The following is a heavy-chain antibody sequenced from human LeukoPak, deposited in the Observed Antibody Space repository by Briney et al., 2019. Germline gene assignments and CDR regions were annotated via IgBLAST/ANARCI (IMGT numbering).Heavy chain of an antibody. D-gene: IGHD5-18*01. V-gene: IGHV3-49*04. J-gene: IGHJ4*02. CDR1: GFTFGGYA. Sequence: GSLRLSCTGSGFTFGGYAMSWVRQAPGKGLEWVGFIRRRGYGGTIEYAASVRGRFTISRDDSKSIAYLQMNSLKAEDTAVYYCARDRTSRGYSYGVDYWGQGTLVTVSS. CDR3: ARDRTSRGYSYGVDY. CDR2: IRRRGYGGTI.